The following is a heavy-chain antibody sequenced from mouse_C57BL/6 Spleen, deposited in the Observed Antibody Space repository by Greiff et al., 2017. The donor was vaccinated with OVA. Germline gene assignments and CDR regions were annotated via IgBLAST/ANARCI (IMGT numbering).Heavy chain of an antibody. D-gene: IGHD1-1*01. CDR3: ASYGSSYDWYFDV. Sequence: VQLQQPGAELVRPGSSVKLSCKASGYTFTSYWMHWVKPRPIQGLEWIGNIDPSDSETHYNQKFKDKATLTVDKSSSTAYMQLSSLTSEDSAVYYCASYGSSYDWYFDVWGTGTTVTVSS. CDR1: GYTFTSYW. V-gene: IGHV1-52*01. J-gene: IGHJ1*03. CDR2: IDPSDSET.